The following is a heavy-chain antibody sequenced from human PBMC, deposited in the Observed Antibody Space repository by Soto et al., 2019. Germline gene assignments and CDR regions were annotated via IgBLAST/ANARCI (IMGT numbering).Heavy chain of an antibody. J-gene: IGHJ4*02. CDR2: ISSSSSYI. V-gene: IGHV3-21*01. Sequence: EVQLVESGGGLVKPGGSLRLSCAVSGFSFRSYYMNWVRQAPGKGLEWVSSISSSSSYINYADSMKGRFTISRDNAKNSLYLQMNSLRAEDTAVYYCARVGTYYGSGSPYYSDHWGQGTLVTVSS. D-gene: IGHD3-10*01. CDR1: GFSFRSYY. CDR3: ARVGTYYGSGSPYYSDH.